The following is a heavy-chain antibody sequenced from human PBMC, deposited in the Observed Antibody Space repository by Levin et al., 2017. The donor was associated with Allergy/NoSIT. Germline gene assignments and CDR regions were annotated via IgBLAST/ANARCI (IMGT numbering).Heavy chain of an antibody. CDR3: ARDRGSYSSGWAGFDY. D-gene: IGHD6-19*01. CDR1: GFTVSSNH. Sequence: GGSLRLSCAASGFTVSSNHMSWVRQAPGKGLEWVSVLYDGGSTYYADSVRGRFTISRDNSKNTLYLQMNSLRAEDTAVYYCARDRGSYSSGWAGFDYWGQGTLVTVSS. J-gene: IGHJ4*02. CDR2: LYDGGST. V-gene: IGHV3-53*01.